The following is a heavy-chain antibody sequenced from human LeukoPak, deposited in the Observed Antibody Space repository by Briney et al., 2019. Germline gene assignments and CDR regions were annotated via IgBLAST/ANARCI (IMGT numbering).Heavy chain of an antibody. CDR2: IYPGDSDT. CDR1: GYSFTSYW. Sequence: GESLKISCKGSGYSFTSYWIGWVRQMPGKGLEWMGIIYPGDSDTRYSPSFQGQVTISADKSISTAYLQWSSLKASDTAMYYCARLKGCSSTSCYLDYWGQGTLVTVSS. V-gene: IGHV5-51*01. D-gene: IGHD2-2*01. J-gene: IGHJ4*02. CDR3: ARLKGCSSTSCYLDY.